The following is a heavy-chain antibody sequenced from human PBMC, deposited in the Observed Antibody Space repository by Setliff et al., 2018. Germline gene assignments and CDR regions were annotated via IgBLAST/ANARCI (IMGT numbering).Heavy chain of an antibody. CDR2: IHGEGINT. CDR3: AKGQGQYYDSSGYYGRVLDY. V-gene: IGHV3-23*01. CDR1: GFTFSTYV. D-gene: IGHD3-22*01. Sequence: GGSLRLSCAASGFTFSTYVMTWVRQAPGKGLEWVSSIHGEGINTYYADSVKGRFTISRDNSKNTLLREMNSLRTEDTAVYYCAKGQGQYYDSSGYYGRVLDYWGQGTLVTAPQ. J-gene: IGHJ4*02.